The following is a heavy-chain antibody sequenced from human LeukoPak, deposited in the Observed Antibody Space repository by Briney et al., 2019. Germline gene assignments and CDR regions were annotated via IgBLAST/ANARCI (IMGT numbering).Heavy chain of an antibody. D-gene: IGHD3-22*01. Sequence: SETLSLTCTVSGGSISSSSYYWAWIRQPPGKGLEWIGTIYYTGSSYYNPSVKSRVTISVDTSKNHFSLRLSSVTAADTAVYYCARDPKDFYDTSNYLYFDYWGRGTLVTVSS. CDR3: ARDPKDFYDTSNYLYFDY. CDR1: GGSISSSSYY. CDR2: IYYTGSS. J-gene: IGHJ4*02. V-gene: IGHV4-39*07.